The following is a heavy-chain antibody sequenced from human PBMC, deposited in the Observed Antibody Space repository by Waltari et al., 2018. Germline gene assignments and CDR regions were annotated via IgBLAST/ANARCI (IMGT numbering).Heavy chain of an antibody. D-gene: IGHD6-6*01. Sequence: QVQLQESGPGLVKPSETLSLTCTVSGGSISSYYWSWIRQPPGKGLEWIGYIYYSGSTSYNPSLKSRVTISVDTSKNQFSLKLSSVTAADTAVYYCARVAARLPYYYMDVWGKGTTVTISS. J-gene: IGHJ6*03. V-gene: IGHV4-59*01. CDR2: IYYSGST. CDR3: ARVAARLPYYYMDV. CDR1: GGSISSYY.